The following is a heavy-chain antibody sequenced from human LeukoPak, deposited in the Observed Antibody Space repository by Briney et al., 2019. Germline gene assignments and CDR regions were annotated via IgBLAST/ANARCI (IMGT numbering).Heavy chain of an antibody. CDR1: GASISSYY. D-gene: IGHD3-22*01. CDR3: AREGTLDRSGNYLGF. Sequence: SETLSLTCTVSGASISSYYWSWIRQPPGKGLEWIGYIYYSGNTNYYPSLKRRVTISVDTSKNQISLKLRSVTAADTAVYYCAREGTLDRSGNYLGFWGQGTLDAVSS. V-gene: IGHV4-59*01. J-gene: IGHJ4*02. CDR2: IYYSGNT.